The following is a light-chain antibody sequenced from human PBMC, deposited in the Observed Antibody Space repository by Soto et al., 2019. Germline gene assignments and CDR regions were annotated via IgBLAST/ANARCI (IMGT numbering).Light chain of an antibody. Sequence: EIVLTQSPGTLSLSPGERATLSCRASQSVSSSYLAWYQQKPGQAPRLLIYGASSRATGIPDRFSGSGSGTDFTLTISRLEPEDFAGYYCQQYGSSPFTFGPGTKVDI. CDR1: QSVSSSY. CDR3: QQYGSSPFT. V-gene: IGKV3-20*01. CDR2: GAS. J-gene: IGKJ3*01.